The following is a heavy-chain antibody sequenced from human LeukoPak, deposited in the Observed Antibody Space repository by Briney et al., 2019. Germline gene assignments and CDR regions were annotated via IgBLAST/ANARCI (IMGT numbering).Heavy chain of an antibody. CDR3: ASSRQLPTFYYYYGMDV. CDR1: VDSLSIGSDY. CDR2: IYYSGST. Sequence: SETPSLTRTVSVDSLSIGSDYCGWTRQPPGSGLEWNGSIYYSGSTNYNPSLKSRVTISVDTSKNQLSMKLSSVTAADTAVYYCASSRQLPTFYYYYGMDVWGKGTTVTVSS. D-gene: IGHD2-2*01. J-gene: IGHJ6*04. V-gene: IGHV4-61*01.